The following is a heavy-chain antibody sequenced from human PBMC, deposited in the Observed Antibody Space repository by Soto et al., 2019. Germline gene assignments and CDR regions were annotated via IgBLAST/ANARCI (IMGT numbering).Heavy chain of an antibody. CDR3: AREGVDGFDY. D-gene: IGHD3-3*01. CDR2: IYYSGST. J-gene: IGHJ4*02. CDR1: GGSISSYY. V-gene: IGHV4-59*01. Sequence: SETLSLTCTVSGGSISSYYWSWIRQPPGKGLEWIGYIYYSGSTNYNPSLKSRVTISVDTSKNQFSLKLSSVTAADTAVYYCAREGVDGFDYWGQGTLVTVSS.